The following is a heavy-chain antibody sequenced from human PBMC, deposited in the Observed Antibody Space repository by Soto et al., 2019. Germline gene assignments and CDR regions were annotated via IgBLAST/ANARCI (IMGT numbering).Heavy chain of an antibody. D-gene: IGHD6-6*01. CDR2: IYWDDDK. CDR3: AVLIEFSSSSYFDY. V-gene: IGHV2-5*02. CDR1: GFSLSTSGVG. J-gene: IGHJ4*02. Sequence: ASGPTLVNPTQTLTLTCTFSGFSLSTSGVGVGWIRQPPGKALEWLALIYWDDDKRYSPSLKSRLTVTKDTSKNQVVLTMINMDPVDTGTYYCAVLIEFSSSSYFDYWGQGTLVTVSS.